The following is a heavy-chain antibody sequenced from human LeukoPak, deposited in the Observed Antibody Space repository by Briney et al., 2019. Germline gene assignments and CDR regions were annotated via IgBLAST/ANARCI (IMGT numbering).Heavy chain of an antibody. J-gene: IGHJ4*02. Sequence: SVKVSCKASGGTFSSYAISWVRQAPGQGLEGMGGIIPIFCTANYAQKFQGKVTITADESTSTAYMELSSLRSEDTAVYYCARGTGSSALDYWGQGTLVTVSS. CDR3: ARGTGSSALDY. CDR2: IIPIFCTA. CDR1: GGTFSSYA. V-gene: IGHV1-69*13. D-gene: IGHD1-14*01.